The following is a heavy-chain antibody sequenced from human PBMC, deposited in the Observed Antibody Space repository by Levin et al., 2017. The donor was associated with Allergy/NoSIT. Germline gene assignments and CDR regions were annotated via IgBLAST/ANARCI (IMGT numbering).Heavy chain of an antibody. V-gene: IGHV4-39*01. CDR2: IGYRGSP. CDR3: ARSITLVRGLTRSPEYYFDS. D-gene: IGHD3-10*01. CDR1: GGSISSTDYY. J-gene: IGHJ4*02. Sequence: PSETLSLTCTVSGGSISSTDYYWGWIRQPPGKGLDWIGNIGYRGSPHYNPSLKSRVSFSIDTSKNQFSLRLNSVIAADTAVYYCARSITLVRGLTRSPEYYFDSWGRGTLVTVSS.